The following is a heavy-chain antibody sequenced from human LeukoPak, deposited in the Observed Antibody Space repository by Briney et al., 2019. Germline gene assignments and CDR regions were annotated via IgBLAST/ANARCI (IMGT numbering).Heavy chain of an antibody. D-gene: IGHD4-17*01. J-gene: IGHJ4*02. CDR2: IYSGGST. CDR1: GFIVSSNY. V-gene: IGHV3-53*01. Sequence: SGGSLRLSCAASGFIVSSNYMSWVRQAPGKGLEWVSVIYSGGSTYYADSVKGRFTISRDNSKNTLYLQMNSLRAEDTAMYYCARARDYGDYEYWGQGTLVTVSS. CDR3: ARARDYGDYEY.